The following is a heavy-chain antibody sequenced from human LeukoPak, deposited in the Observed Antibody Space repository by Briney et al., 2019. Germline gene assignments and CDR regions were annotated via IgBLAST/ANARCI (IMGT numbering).Heavy chain of an antibody. CDR1: GFTFSSYA. J-gene: IGHJ4*02. Sequence: GGSLRLSCAASGFTFSSYAMHWVRQAPGKGLEWVAVISYDGSNKYYADSVKGRFTISRDNSKNTLYLQMNSLRAEDTAVYYCASYSDYGGYHGGRDYWGQGTLVTVSS. CDR2: ISYDGSNK. CDR3: ASYSDYGGYHGGRDY. D-gene: IGHD4-17*01. V-gene: IGHV3-30*01.